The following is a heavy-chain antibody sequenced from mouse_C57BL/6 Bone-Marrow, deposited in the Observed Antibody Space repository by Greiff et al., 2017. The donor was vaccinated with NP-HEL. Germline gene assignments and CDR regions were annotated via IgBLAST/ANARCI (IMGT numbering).Heavy chain of an antibody. CDR1: GYEFSNYW. CDR2: IYPGDGET. J-gene: IGHJ3*01. Sequence: VQLQQSGAELVKPGASVKISCKASGYEFSNYWMNWVKQRPGKGLEWIGKIYPGDGETNYNGKFKDKATLTADKSSNTAYMHISRLTSEDCAVYFCARGAYWGQGNLVTVSA. V-gene: IGHV1-80*01. CDR3: ARGAY.